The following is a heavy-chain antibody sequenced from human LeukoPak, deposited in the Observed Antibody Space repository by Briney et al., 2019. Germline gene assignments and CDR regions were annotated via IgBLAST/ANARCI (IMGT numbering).Heavy chain of an antibody. CDR2: ISYDGSNK. Sequence: GGSLRLSCAASGFTFTSYAMHWVRQAPGKGLEWVAVISYDGSNKYYADSVKGRFTISRDNSKNTLFLQMNSLGAEDTAVYYCAKDSRPVTTIYYFDFWGQGALVTVSS. CDR3: AKDSRPVTTIYYFDF. J-gene: IGHJ4*02. CDR1: GFTFTSYA. D-gene: IGHD3-3*01. V-gene: IGHV3-30*18.